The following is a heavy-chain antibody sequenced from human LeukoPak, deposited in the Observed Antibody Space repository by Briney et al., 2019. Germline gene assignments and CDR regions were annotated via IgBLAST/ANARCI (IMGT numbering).Heavy chain of an antibody. Sequence: SETLSLTCTVYGGSISSYYWRWIRQPPGKGREWIGYIYYSGSTNYNPSLKRRVTISVDTSKNQFSLKLSSVSAAATAVYYCAREGTGYYDLWRGYRPNWFDPWGQGTLVTVSS. CDR1: GGSISSYY. V-gene: IGHV4-59*01. D-gene: IGHD3-3*01. CDR3: AREGTGYYDLWRGYRPNWFDP. J-gene: IGHJ5*02. CDR2: IYYSGST.